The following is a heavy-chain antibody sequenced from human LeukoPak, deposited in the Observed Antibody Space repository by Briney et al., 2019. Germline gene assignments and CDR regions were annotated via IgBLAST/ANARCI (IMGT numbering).Heavy chain of an antibody. D-gene: IGHD3-9*01. Sequence: GGSLRLSCAASGFTFDDYAMHWVRQAPGKGLEWVSGISWNSGSIGYADSVKGRFTISRDNAKNSLYLQMNSLRAEDTALYYCAKSPLSYDILTGYSYYFDYWGQGTLVTVSS. CDR3: AKSPLSYDILTGYSYYFDY. CDR1: GFTFDDYA. CDR2: ISWNSGSI. V-gene: IGHV3-9*01. J-gene: IGHJ4*02.